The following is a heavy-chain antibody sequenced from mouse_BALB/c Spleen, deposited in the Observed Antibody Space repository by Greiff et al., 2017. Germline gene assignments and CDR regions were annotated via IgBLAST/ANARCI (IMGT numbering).Heavy chain of an antibody. CDR2: ISDGGSYT. D-gene: IGHD2-3*01. Sequence: EVKLMESGGGLVKPGGSLKLSCAASGFTFSDYYMYWVRQTPEKRLEWVATISDGGSYTYYPDSVKGRFTISRDNAKNNLYLQMSSLKSEDTAMYYCARGDGYTYYYAMDYWGQGTSVTVSS. CDR3: ARGDGYTYYYAMDY. V-gene: IGHV5-4*02. CDR1: GFTFSDYY. J-gene: IGHJ4*01.